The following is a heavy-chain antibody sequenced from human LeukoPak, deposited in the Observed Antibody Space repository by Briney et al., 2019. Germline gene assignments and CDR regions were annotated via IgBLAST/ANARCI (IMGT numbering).Heavy chain of an antibody. V-gene: IGHV3-74*01. CDR3: ASEISSAVHY. CDR1: GFTFSSYW. Sequence: GGSLRLSCAASGFTFSSYWMHWVRQAPGKGLVWVSRINSDGSNTTYADSVKGRFTISRDNAKNTLYLQMNSLRAEDTAVYYCASEISSAVHYWGQGTLVTVSS. D-gene: IGHD6-13*01. CDR2: INSDGSNT. J-gene: IGHJ4*02.